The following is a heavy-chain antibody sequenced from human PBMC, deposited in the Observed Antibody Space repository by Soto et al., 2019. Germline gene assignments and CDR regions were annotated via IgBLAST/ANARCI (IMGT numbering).Heavy chain of an antibody. CDR2: ISGYNGDT. CDR3: ARASLTIFGAPYGMDV. Sequence: GASVKVSCKASGYPFTRYSIRWVRQAPGQGLEWMGWISGYNGDTEYSKNFQGRLIMTIDTSTTTASMELRSLRSDDTAVYYCARASLTIFGAPYGMDVWGQGTSVTVSS. CDR1: GYPFTRYS. D-gene: IGHD3-3*01. J-gene: IGHJ6*02. V-gene: IGHV1-18*04.